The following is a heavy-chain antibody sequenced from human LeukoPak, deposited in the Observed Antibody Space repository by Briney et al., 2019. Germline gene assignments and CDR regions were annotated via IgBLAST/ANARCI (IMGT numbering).Heavy chain of an antibody. CDR3: ARGLVRRGIAAAGSAGY. CDR2: MNPNSGNT. J-gene: IGHJ4*02. V-gene: IGHV1-8*01. D-gene: IGHD6-13*01. Sequence: ASVKVSCKASGYTFTSYDIHWVRQATGQGLEWMGWMNPNSGNTGYAQKFQGRVTMTRNTSISTAYMELSSLRSEDTAVYYCARGLVRRGIAAAGSAGYWGQGTLVTVSS. CDR1: GYTFTSYD.